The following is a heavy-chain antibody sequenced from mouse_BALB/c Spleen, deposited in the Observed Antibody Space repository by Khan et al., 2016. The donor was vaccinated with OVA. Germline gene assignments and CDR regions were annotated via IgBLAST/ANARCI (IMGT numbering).Heavy chain of an antibody. CDR3: ARSTYRYAFAF. CDR2: MIYSGNT. CDR1: GDSITSGY. D-gene: IGHD2-14*01. Sequence: EVQLQESGPSLVKPSQTLSLTCSVTGDSITSGYWRWIRKFPGTKLEYLGYMIYSGNTYYNPSLKSRISITRHTSKNQYYLQLNSVTTKDTATYYFARSTYRYAFAFWGQGTLVTDSA. J-gene: IGHJ3*01. V-gene: IGHV3-8*02.